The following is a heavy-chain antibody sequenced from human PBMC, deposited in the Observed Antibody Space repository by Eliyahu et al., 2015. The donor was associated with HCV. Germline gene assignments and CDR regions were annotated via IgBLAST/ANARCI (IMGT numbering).Heavy chain of an antibody. D-gene: IGHD3-9*01. Sequence: QVQLVQSGAEVKKPGASVKVSCKASGYTFTSYYMHWVRQAPGQGLEWMGIINPSGGSTSYXQKFQGRVTMTRDTPTSTVYMELSSLRSEDTAVYYCARGARDAYYDILTGYLPYYYYGMDVWGQGTTVTVSS. V-gene: IGHV1-46*03. CDR2: INPSGGST. CDR1: GYTFTSYY. J-gene: IGHJ6*02. CDR3: ARGARDAYYDILTGYLPYYYYGMDV.